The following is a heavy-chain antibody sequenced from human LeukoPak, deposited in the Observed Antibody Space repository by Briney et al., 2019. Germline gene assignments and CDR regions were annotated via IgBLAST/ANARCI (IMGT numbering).Heavy chain of an antibody. CDR1: GFTFSSYG. Sequence: PGGSLRLSCAASGFTFSSYGMHWVRQAPGKGLEWVAVISYDGSNKYYADSVKGRFTISRDNSKNTLYLQMNSLRAEDTAVYYCAKDHSPWYNWNDYYYYGMDVWGQGITVTVSS. V-gene: IGHV3-30*18. CDR3: AKDHSPWYNWNDYYYYGMDV. CDR2: ISYDGSNK. D-gene: IGHD1-1*01. J-gene: IGHJ6*02.